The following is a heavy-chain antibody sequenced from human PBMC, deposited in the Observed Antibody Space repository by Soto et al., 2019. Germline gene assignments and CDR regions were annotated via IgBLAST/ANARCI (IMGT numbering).Heavy chain of an antibody. V-gene: IGHV3-72*01. CDR1: GFTFSGHY. J-gene: IGHJ6*02. CDR2: IRDKANSYTT. CDR3: ARGPHSGSPGGDRYYYGMDV. Sequence: EVQLVESGGGLVEPGGSLRLSCAASGFTFSGHYMDWVRQAPGKGLEWVGRIRDKANSYTTEYAASVKGRFIISRDESQNSVYLQMNSLKPEDTAVYHCARGPHSGSPGGDRYYYGMDVWGQGTTVTVSS. D-gene: IGHD1-26*01.